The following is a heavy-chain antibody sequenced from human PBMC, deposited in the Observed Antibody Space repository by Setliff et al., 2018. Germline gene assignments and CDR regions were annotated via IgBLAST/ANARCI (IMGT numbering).Heavy chain of an antibody. J-gene: IGHJ4*02. V-gene: IGHV3-72*01. CDR2: TKNKANAGYM. D-gene: IGHD3-10*01. CDR3: VRAVVIRGSKPLDS. Sequence: GGSLRLSCAASGFSISDHCMDWVRQAPGKGLERVGRTKNKANAGYMEYAASVKDRFIISRDDSKNSLYLQMYSLKSDDTAVYYCVRAVVIRGSKPLDSWGQGTLVTGSS. CDR1: GFSISDHC.